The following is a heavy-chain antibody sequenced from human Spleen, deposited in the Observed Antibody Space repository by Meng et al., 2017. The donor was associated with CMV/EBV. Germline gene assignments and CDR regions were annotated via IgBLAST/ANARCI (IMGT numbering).Heavy chain of an antibody. CDR3: TRDPDYSDVLDY. D-gene: IGHD4-11*01. Sequence: GESLKISCTASGFALSSYSMNWVRQAPGKGLEWVSSISSGSIDMYYADSVKGRFTISRDNAKNSLHLQMNSLRAEDTAVYYCTRDPDYSDVLDYWGQGTVVTVSS. CDR1: GFALSSYS. CDR2: ISSGSIDM. V-gene: IGHV3-21*01. J-gene: IGHJ4*02.